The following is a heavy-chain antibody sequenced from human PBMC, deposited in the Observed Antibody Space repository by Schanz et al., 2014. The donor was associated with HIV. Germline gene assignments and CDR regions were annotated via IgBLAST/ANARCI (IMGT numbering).Heavy chain of an antibody. Sequence: QVHLVQSGAEVKKPGASVKVSCKASGYTFTSYDINWVRQATGQGLEWMGWMNPNSGNTGFAQKFQGRVTMTRNTSINTAYMEVSGLKSEDTAVYYCARAGDISGYYIDYWGQGTLVTVSS. CDR1: GYTFTSYD. CDR2: MNPNSGNT. CDR3: ARAGDISGYYIDY. D-gene: IGHD3-22*01. J-gene: IGHJ4*02. V-gene: IGHV1-8*01.